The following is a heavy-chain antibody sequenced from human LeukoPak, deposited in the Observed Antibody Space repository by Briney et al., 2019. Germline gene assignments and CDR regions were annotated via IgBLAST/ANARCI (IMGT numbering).Heavy chain of an antibody. D-gene: IGHD2-2*01. CDR1: DFTVSSNY. Sequence: GGSLTLSCAASDFTVSSNYMSWVCQAPGKGLEWVSVIYRDGGTSYADSVKGRFTISRDNSKNTVYLQMNSLRAEDTAVYYCAKVNLPAAMLPGLKDYFDYWGQGTLVTVSS. J-gene: IGHJ4*02. V-gene: IGHV3-53*01. CDR2: IYRDGGT. CDR3: AKVNLPAAMLPGLKDYFDY.